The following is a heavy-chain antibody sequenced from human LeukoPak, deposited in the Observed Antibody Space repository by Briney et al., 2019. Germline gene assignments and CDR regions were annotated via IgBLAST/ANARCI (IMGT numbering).Heavy chain of an antibody. Sequence: SETLSLTCTVSVDSLSSYYWSWIRQPPGKGLEWIGSVYYNWTPYHDPSLKSRVPISLDTSKNQFSLKLTSVTAADTAVYYCATESWIQGEDYWGQGTLVTVSS. D-gene: IGHD5-18*01. CDR3: ATESWIQGEDY. V-gene: IGHV4-59*05. J-gene: IGHJ4*02. CDR1: VDSLSSYY. CDR2: VYYNWTP.